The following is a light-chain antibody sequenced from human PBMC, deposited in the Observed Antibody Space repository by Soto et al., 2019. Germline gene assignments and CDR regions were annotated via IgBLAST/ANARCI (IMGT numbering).Light chain of an antibody. Sequence: EIVMTQSPATLSVSQGERATLSCRASQSVSSNLAWYQQKPGQAPRLLIYGASTRATGIPARFSGSGSGTEFTLTISSLQSVDFAVYYCQQYNNWLTFGGGTKVEIK. V-gene: IGKV3-15*01. CDR1: QSVSSN. J-gene: IGKJ4*01. CDR2: GAS. CDR3: QQYNNWLT.